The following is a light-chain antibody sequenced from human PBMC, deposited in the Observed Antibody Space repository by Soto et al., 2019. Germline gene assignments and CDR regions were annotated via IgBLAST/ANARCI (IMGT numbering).Light chain of an antibody. V-gene: IGKV3-20*01. Sequence: EIVITQSPSTRSVSPGSVASIPCRASQTIDNTLAWYQQKPGQAPRLLIFGAASRATGIPDRFSGRGSGTDFTLTISRLEPEDFAVYYCQQYGSSSTFGQGTKVDIK. J-gene: IGKJ1*01. CDR3: QQYGSSST. CDR2: GAA. CDR1: QTIDNT.